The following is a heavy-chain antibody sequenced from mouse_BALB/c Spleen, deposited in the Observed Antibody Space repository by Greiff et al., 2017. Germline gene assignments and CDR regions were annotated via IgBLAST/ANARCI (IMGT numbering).Heavy chain of an antibody. CDR3: ARDIGTYYFDY. CDR1: GFTFTDYY. J-gene: IGHJ2*01. CDR2: ISNKADGSTT. V-gene: IGHV7-3*02. D-gene: IGHD4-1*01. Sequence: DVQLVESGGGLVQPGGSLRLSCATSGFTFTDYYMSWVRQPPGKALEWMGFISNKADGSTTEYSASVKGRFTISRDTSPGILYLQMNTLGAEDSATYDCARDIGTYYFDYWGQGTTVTVSS.